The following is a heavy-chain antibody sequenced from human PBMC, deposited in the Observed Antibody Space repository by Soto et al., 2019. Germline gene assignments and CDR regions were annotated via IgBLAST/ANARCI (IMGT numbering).Heavy chain of an antibody. CDR1: GFTFSTYA. D-gene: IGHD6-13*01. J-gene: IGHJ4*02. CDR2: ISGDDVST. CDR3: AKDIFTNIAAAGSFDC. V-gene: IGHV3-23*01. Sequence: GGSLRLSCAASGFTFSTYAMSWVRQAPGKGLEWVSAISGDDVSTNYADSVKGRFAISRDNSKNTLHLQMNSLRAEDTAVYYCAKDIFTNIAAAGSFDCWGQGTLVTVSS.